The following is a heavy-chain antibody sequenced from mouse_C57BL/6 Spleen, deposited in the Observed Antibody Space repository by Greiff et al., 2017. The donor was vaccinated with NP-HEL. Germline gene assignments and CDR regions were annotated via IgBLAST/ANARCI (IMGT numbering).Heavy chain of an antibody. J-gene: IGHJ2*01. CDR3: ARDDYGSSYSY. Sequence: VQLKESGPGLVKPSQSLSLTCSVTGYSITSGYYWNWIRQFPGNKLEWMGYISYDGSNNYNPSLKNRISITRDTSKNQFFLKLNSVTTEDTATYYCARDDYGSSYSYWGQGTTLTVSS. CDR2: ISYDGSN. D-gene: IGHD1-1*01. CDR1: GYSITSGYY. V-gene: IGHV3-6*01.